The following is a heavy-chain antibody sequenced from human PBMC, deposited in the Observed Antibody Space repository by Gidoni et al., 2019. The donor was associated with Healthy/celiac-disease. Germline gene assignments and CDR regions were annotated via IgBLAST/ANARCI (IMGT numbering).Heavy chain of an antibody. CDR2: ISSSSSTI. J-gene: IGHJ2*01. V-gene: IGHV3-48*02. D-gene: IGHD6-13*01. CDR3: ARDHSTDSSSWYLRYFDL. CDR1: GFPFSRYS. Sequence: EVQLVESGGGLVQPGGSLRLSCAASGFPFSRYSMNWVRQAPGKGLEWVSYISSSSSTIYYADSVKGRFTISRDNAKNPLYLQMNSLRDEDTAVYYCARDHSTDSSSWYLRYFDLWGRGTLVTVSS.